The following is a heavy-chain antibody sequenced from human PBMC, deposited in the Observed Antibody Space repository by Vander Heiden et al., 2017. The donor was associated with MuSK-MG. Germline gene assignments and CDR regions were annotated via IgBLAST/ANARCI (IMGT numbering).Heavy chain of an antibody. D-gene: IGHD2-15*01. CDR2: ISSSGSTI. J-gene: IGHJ6*03. CDR1: GFTFSSYE. V-gene: IGHV3-48*03. Sequence: EVQLVESGGGLVQPGGSLRLSCAASGFTFSSYEMNWVRQAPGKGLEWVSYISSSGSTIYYADSVKGRFTISRDNAKNSLYLQMNSLRAEDTAVYYCARVVSSYYYYYMDVWGKGTTVTVSS. CDR3: ARVVSSYYYYYMDV.